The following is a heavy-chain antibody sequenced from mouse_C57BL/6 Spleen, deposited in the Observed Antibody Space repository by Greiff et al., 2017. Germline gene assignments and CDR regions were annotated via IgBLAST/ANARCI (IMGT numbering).Heavy chain of an antibody. CDR3: ARMEHDSNHYYAMDY. Sequence: QVTLKVSGPGILQPSQTLSLTCSFSGFSLSTFGIGVGWIRQPSGKGLEWLAHIWWDDDKYYNPALKSRLTISKDTSKNQVFLKIANVDTADTATYYCARMEHDSNHYYAMDYWGQGTSVTVSS. V-gene: IGHV8-8*01. J-gene: IGHJ4*01. CDR1: GFSLSTFGIG. CDR2: IWWDDDK. D-gene: IGHD2-5*01.